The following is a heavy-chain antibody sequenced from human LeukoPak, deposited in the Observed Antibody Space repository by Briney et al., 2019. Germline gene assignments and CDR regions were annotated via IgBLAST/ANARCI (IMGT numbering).Heavy chain of an antibody. CDR3: AKGPTIPRLSKPLDYYYYYMDV. V-gene: IGHV3-7*01. J-gene: IGHJ6*03. CDR1: GFTFSTYR. D-gene: IGHD6-25*01. Sequence: GGSLRLSCAASGFTFSTYRMSWVRQAPGKGLEWVANIKQDGSEKHYVDSVKGRFTISRDNAKNTLYLQMNSLRAEDTAVYYCAKGPTIPRLSKPLDYYYYYMDVWGKGTTVTISS. CDR2: IKQDGSEK.